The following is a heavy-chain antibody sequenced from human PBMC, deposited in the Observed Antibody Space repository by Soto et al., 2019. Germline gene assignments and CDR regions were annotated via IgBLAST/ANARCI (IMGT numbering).Heavy chain of an antibody. D-gene: IGHD6-19*01. J-gene: IGHJ4*02. CDR2: IWYDGSNK. CDR3: ARDGGYSSGWSLYYFDY. V-gene: IGHV3-33*01. CDR1: GFTFSSYG. Sequence: GGSLRLSCAASGFTFSSYGMHWVRQAPGKGLEWVAVIWYDGSNKYYADSVKGRFTISRDNSKNTLYLQMNSLRAEDTAVYYCARDGGYSSGWSLYYFDYWGQGTLVTVSS.